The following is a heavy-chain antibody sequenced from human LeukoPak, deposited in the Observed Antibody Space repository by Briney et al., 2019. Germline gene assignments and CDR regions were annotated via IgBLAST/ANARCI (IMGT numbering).Heavy chain of an antibody. CDR2: ISAYNGNT. CDR3: ARTQRITIFGVVIASTMDV. D-gene: IGHD3-3*01. CDR1: GYTFTSYG. J-gene: IGHJ6*03. V-gene: IGHV1-18*01. Sequence: ASVKVSCKASGYTFTSYGTSWVRQAPGQGLEWMGWISAYNGNTNYAQKLQGRVTMTTDTSTSTAYMELRSLRSGDTAVYYCARTQRITIFGVVIASTMDVWGKGTTVTVSS.